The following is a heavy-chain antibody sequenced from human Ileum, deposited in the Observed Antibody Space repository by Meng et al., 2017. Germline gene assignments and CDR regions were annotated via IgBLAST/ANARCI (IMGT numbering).Heavy chain of an antibody. V-gene: IGHV4-4*02. Sequence: QGQLQESGPGVGKPSGTLSLTFAVSGDSITNTNWWNWVRQPPGKGLEWIGEVYHSGSTNYNPSLQSRVTISIDKSKNQFSLNLTSVTVADTAVYYCARGGLTLERRPLDYWGQGTLVTVSS. J-gene: IGHJ4*02. CDR3: ARGGLTLERRPLDY. CDR1: GDSITNTNW. D-gene: IGHD1-1*01. CDR2: VYHSGST.